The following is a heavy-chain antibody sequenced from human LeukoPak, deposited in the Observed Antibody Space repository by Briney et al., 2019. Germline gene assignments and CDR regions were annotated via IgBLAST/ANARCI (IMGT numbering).Heavy chain of an antibody. Sequence: SSVKVSCKASGGTCTSYAISWGRQAPGQGGEWMGGIITIVGTANYAQKFQGRDTITADESTSTAYIKLSSLISENTAVYYCARDYDYVWGSYRYTKSYYYYMDVWGKGTTVTVSS. J-gene: IGHJ6*03. CDR1: GGTCTSYA. CDR2: IITIVGTA. CDR3: ARDYDYVWGSYRYTKSYYYYMDV. D-gene: IGHD3-16*02. V-gene: IGHV1-69*01.